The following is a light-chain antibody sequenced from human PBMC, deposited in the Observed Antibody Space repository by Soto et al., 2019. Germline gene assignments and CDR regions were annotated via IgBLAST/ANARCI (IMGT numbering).Light chain of an antibody. Sequence: QSVLTQPASVSGSPGQSISISCTGTSSDVGGYNYVSWYQQYPGYAPKLMIYEVSYRPSGVSNRFSGSKSGNTASLTISGLQAEDEADYYCSSYTSSNTWVFGGGTKVTVL. V-gene: IGLV2-14*01. CDR3: SSYTSSNTWV. J-gene: IGLJ3*02. CDR1: SSDVGGYNY. CDR2: EVS.